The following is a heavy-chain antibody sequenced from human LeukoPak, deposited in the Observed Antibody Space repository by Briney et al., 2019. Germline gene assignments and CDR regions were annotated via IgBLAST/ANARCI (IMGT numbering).Heavy chain of an antibody. D-gene: IGHD3-10*01. CDR3: ARHVGPDTRITMLRGVSFPRYNNWFDP. J-gene: IGHJ5*02. CDR1: GGSFSSNTYY. V-gene: IGHV4-39*01. CDR2: ISYSEST. Sequence: PSETLSLTCTVAGGSFSSNTYYWGWIRQPAGKGLEWIGSISYSESTYYNPSLKNRVTISVDTSKNQFSLELLSVAAADTAVYYCARHVGPDTRITMLRGVSFPRYNNWFDPWGQGTLVTVSS.